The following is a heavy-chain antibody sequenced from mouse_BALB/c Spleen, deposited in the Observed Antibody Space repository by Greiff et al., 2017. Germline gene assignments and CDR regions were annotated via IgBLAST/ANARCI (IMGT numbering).Heavy chain of an antibody. CDR3: ARNSGYRYGGAWFAY. J-gene: IGHJ3*01. V-gene: IGHV2-2*02. Sequence: QVQLKESGPGLVQPSQSLSITCTVSGFSLTSYGVHWVRQSPGKGLEWLGVIWSGGSTDYNAAFISRLSISKDNSKSQVFFKMNSLQANDTAIYYCARNSGYRYGGAWFAYWGQGTLVTVSA. D-gene: IGHD2-14*01. CDR1: GFSLTSYG. CDR2: IWSGGST.